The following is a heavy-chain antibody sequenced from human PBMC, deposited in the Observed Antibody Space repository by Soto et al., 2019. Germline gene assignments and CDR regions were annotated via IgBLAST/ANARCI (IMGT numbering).Heavy chain of an antibody. CDR3: ARAVYYSTYFDS. Sequence: QITLKESGPTLVRPTQTLTLTCTFSGFSLSTNGVGVGWIRQPPGKDLEWLALIYWDDDHRYSPSLKTRLTITKDTSKNQVVLTMTKLDPADTATYYCARAVYYSTYFDSWGQGTLVTVSS. D-gene: IGHD3-10*01. J-gene: IGHJ4*02. CDR2: IYWDDDH. CDR1: GFSLSTNGVG. V-gene: IGHV2-5*02.